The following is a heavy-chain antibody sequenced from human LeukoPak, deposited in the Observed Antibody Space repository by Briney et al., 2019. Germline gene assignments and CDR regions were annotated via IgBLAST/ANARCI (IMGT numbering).Heavy chain of an antibody. CDR1: GGSISSGACY. D-gene: IGHD1-26*01. V-gene: IGHV4-61*08. Sequence: PSETLSLTCTVSGGSISSGACYWSWIRQPPGKGLEWIGYIYYSGSTNYNPSLKSRVTISVDTSKNQFSLKLSSVTAADTAVYYCARVGATYDAFDIWGQGTMVTVSS. CDR2: IYYSGST. J-gene: IGHJ3*02. CDR3: ARVGATYDAFDI.